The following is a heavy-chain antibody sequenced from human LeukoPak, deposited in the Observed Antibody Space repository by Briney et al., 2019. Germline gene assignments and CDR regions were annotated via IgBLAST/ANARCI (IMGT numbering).Heavy chain of an antibody. V-gene: IGHV4-34*01. CDR3: ATRLIGRGGPFDY. J-gene: IGHJ4*02. Sequence: SETLSLTCAVYGGSFSVYYWSWIRQPPGKGLEWIGEINHSGSTNYNPSLKSRVTISVDTSKNQFSLKLSSVTAADTAVYYCATRLIGRGGPFDYWGQGTLVTVSS. D-gene: IGHD1-1*01. CDR1: GGSFSVYY. CDR2: INHSGST.